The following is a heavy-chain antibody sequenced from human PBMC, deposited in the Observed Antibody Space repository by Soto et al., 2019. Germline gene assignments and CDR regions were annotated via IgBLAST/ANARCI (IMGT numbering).Heavy chain of an antibody. Sequence: GGSLRLSCAASGFTVSSNYMSWVRQAPGKGLEWVSVIYSGGSTYYADSVKGRFTISRDNSKNTLYLQMNSLRAVDTAVYYCETLSLYYYYYYGMDVGGQGTTVTVSS. J-gene: IGHJ6*02. CDR1: GFTVSSNY. CDR3: ETLSLYYYYYYGMDV. CDR2: IYSGGST. V-gene: IGHV3-66*04.